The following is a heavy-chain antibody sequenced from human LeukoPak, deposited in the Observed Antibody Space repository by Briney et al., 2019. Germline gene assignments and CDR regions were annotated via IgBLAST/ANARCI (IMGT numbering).Heavy chain of an antibody. J-gene: IGHJ4*02. V-gene: IGHV3-53*04. CDR1: GFTFSNYW. CDR3: ARTTVVIGALDY. Sequence: GGSLRLSCAASGFTFSNYWLTWVRQAPGQGLEWVSVIYSGGSTYYADSVKGRFTISRHNSKNTLYLQMNSLRAEDTAVYYCARTTVVIGALDYWGQGTLSPSPQ. D-gene: IGHD4-23*01. CDR2: IYSGGST.